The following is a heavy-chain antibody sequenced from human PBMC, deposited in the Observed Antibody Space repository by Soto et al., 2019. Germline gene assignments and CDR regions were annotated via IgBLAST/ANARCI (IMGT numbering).Heavy chain of an antibody. CDR3: ARAEAYTTSWYAMDV. CDR1: GYIFSTYG. V-gene: IGHV1-18*01. CDR2: ISGLNGNT. D-gene: IGHD2-2*01. Sequence: QAQLVQSGAEAKKPGASVKVSCKASGYIFSTYGVTWVRQAPGQGLEWMGWISGLNGNTDDGQKLQGRVSMTIDTSTSTADMALRSLRSDDTAVYYCARAEAYTTSWYAMDVWGQGPTVIVSS. J-gene: IGHJ6*02.